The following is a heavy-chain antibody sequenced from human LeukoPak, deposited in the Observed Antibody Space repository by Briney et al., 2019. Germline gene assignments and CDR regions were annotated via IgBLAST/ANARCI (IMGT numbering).Heavy chain of an antibody. Sequence: PGRSLRLSCAASGFAFNTYAVHWFRQASGKGLEWVAVISYGGNTIHYADSVGGRFTISRDNFKNTLYLQMDSLRAEDTAVYYCVRSGGLPKFDYWGQGTLVTVSS. V-gene: IGHV3-30-3*01. J-gene: IGHJ4*02. CDR3: VRSGGLPKFDY. CDR1: GFAFNTYA. CDR2: ISYGGNTI.